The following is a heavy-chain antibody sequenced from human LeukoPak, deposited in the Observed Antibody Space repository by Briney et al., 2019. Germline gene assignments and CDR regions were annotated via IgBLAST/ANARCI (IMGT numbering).Heavy chain of an antibody. CDR3: ARDLYCTTIRCTDAFDI. Sequence: KPGGSLRLSCAASGFTFSTYTMNCVRQAPGKGLEWVSSISYCSTYIYYADSVKGRFTISRDNAKNSLYLKMNTLRAEDTAVYYCARDLYCTTIRCTDAFDIWGQGTMVTASS. D-gene: IGHD2-8*01. CDR1: GFTFSTYT. V-gene: IGHV3-21*01. J-gene: IGHJ3*02. CDR2: ISYCSTYI.